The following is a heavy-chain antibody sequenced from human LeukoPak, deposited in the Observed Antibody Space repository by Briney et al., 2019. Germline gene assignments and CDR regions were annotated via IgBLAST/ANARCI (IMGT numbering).Heavy chain of an antibody. D-gene: IGHD3-3*01. J-gene: IGHJ6*02. V-gene: IGHV1-18*01. CDR1: GYTFTSYG. CDR3: ARAALESITIFGVVKGPGMDV. Sequence: VASVKVSCKASGYTFTSYGISWVRQAPGQGLEWMGWISAYNGNTNYAQKLQGRVTITTDTSTSTAYMELRSLRSDDTAVYYCARAALESITIFGVVKGPGMDVWGQGTTVTVSS. CDR2: ISAYNGNT.